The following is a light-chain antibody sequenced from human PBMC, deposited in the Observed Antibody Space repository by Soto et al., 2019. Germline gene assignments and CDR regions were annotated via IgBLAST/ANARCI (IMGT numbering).Light chain of an antibody. CDR3: QQYSSYPIT. Sequence: DIRMTQSPSTLSASVGDRVTITCRASQSIRRWLAWYRQKPGKAPEVVIYDVSTLACGVPSRICGSGSGTVFTLTLRNLLPDDVATYSCQQYSSYPITVRGWTKVDIK. V-gene: IGKV1-5*01. CDR1: QSIRRW. CDR2: DVS. J-gene: IGKJ4*01.